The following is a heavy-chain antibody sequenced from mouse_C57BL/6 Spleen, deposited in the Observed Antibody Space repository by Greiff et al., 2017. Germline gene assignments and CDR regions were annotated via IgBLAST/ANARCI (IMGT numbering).Heavy chain of an antibody. CDR3: AREGDDFDV. CDR1: GFTFSDYY. V-gene: IGHV5-16*01. J-gene: IGHJ1*03. CDR2: INYDGSST. Sequence: EVKLVESEGGLVQPGSSMKLSCTASGFTFSDYYMAWVRQVPEKGLEWVANINYDGSSTYYLDSLKSRFIISRENAKNILYLQMSSLKSEDTATYYCAREGDDFDVWGTGTTVTVSS.